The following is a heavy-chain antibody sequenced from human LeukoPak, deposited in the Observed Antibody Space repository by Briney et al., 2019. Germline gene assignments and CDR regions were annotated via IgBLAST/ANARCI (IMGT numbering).Heavy chain of an antibody. CDR3: ASSDPVAGSFDY. CDR2: ITPLFGTA. J-gene: IGHJ4*02. D-gene: IGHD6-19*01. CDR1: GGTFSKYT. Sequence: SVKVSCKASGGTFSKYTISWVRQRPGQGLEWMGGITPLFGTANYAQKLQSRVTMTTDTSTSTAYMELRSLRSDDTAVYYCASSDPVAGSFDYWGQGTLVTVSS. V-gene: IGHV1-69*05.